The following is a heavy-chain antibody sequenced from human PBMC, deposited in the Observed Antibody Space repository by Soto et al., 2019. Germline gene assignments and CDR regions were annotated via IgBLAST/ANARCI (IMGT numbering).Heavy chain of an antibody. CDR3: ARPRTTATTKGYDY. J-gene: IGHJ4*02. CDR2: IIPIIGTT. V-gene: IGHV1-69*01. Sequence: QVQLVQSGAEVKKPGSSVRVSCKASGGTFSSYPIGWVRQAPGQGLEWMGLIIPIIGTTHYAQRFQGRVNISADESTSTAYMELSSLRYEDTAVYFCARPRTTATTKGYDYWGQGTLVTVSS. CDR1: GGTFSSYP. D-gene: IGHD1-1*01.